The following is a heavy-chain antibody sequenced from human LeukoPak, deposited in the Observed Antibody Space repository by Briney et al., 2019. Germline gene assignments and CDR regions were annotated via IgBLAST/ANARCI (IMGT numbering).Heavy chain of an antibody. V-gene: IGHV4-59*01. CDR2: IFYTGST. J-gene: IGHJ5*01. CDR3: ARAYSSSWYDF. CDR1: GVSISGNY. D-gene: IGHD6-13*01. Sequence: SETLSLTCTVSGVSISGNYWSWIRQPPGKGLEWIGYIFYTGSTNYNPSLQSRVTLLLDTSKNQFSLRLNSVSAADTAVYHCARAYSSSWYDFWGQGTLVTVSS.